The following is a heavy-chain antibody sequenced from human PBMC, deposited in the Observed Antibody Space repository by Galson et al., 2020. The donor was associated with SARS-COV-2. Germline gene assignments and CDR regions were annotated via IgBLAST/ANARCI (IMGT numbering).Heavy chain of an antibody. CDR1: EFTFSNYA. V-gene: IGHV3-30*04. CDR3: ARARLWFVEFNSLIDH. J-gene: IGHJ4*02. CDR2: LSYDGSNK. D-gene: IGHD3-10*01. Sequence: GGSLRLSCAASEFTFSNYAMHWFRQAPGKGLEWVAVLSYDGSNKYYPDSVKARFTISRDNSKNTLSLQLTSLRAEDTAVYYCARARLWFVEFNSLIDHWGQGTLVTVSS.